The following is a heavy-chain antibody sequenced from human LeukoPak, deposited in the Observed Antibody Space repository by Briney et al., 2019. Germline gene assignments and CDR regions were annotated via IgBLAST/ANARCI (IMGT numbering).Heavy chain of an antibody. CDR3: AKGPDSVVIPPALRGAFDI. Sequence: GGSLRLSCAASGFSFSNYAMSWVRQAPGKGLEWVSGISGSGDHTYYADSVKGRFTISRDNSKNTLYLQMNSLRGEDTAVYYCAKGPDSVVIPPALRGAFDIWGQGTMVTVSS. CDR1: GFSFSNYA. V-gene: IGHV3-23*01. CDR2: ISGSGDHT. D-gene: IGHD2-2*01. J-gene: IGHJ3*02.